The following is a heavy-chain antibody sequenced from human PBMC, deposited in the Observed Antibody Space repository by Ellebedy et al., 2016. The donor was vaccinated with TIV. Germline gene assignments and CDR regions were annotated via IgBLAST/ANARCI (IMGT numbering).Heavy chain of an antibody. CDR1: GGSITSYY. D-gene: IGHD1-26*01. V-gene: IGHV4-59*12. CDR2: IYDSGST. J-gene: IGHJ4*02. CDR3: ARVRYSGNYYPYFDY. Sequence: GSLRLSXTVSGGSITSYYWSWIRQPPGKGLEWIGYIYDSGSTNYNPSLKSRVTISVDTSKNQFSLKLTSVTAADTAVYYCARVRYSGNYYPYFDYWGQGTLVTVSS.